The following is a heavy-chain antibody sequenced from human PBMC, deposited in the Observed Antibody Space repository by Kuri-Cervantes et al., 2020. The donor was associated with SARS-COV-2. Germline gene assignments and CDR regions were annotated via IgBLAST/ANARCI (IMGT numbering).Heavy chain of an antibody. V-gene: IGHV3-21*04. CDR2: ISSSSSYR. J-gene: IGHJ4*02. CDR1: GFIFSSYS. Sequence: GESLKISCVASGFIFSSYSMNWVRQAPGKGLEWVSSISSSSSYRYYADSVKGRFTISRDNDKNSLYLQMNSLRAEDTAVYYCARGGSPGGGYCSSTSCYTIYWGQGTLVTVSS. D-gene: IGHD2-2*02. CDR3: ARGGSPGGGYCSSTSCYTIY.